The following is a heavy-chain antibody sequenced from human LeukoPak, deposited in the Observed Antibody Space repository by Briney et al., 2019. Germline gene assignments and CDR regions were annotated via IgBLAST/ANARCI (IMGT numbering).Heavy chain of an antibody. D-gene: IGHD3-22*01. CDR1: GFTVSSNY. V-gene: IGHV3-53*04. Sequence: GGSLRLSCAASGFTVSSNYMSWVRQAPGKGLEWVSVIYSGGSTYYADSVKGRFTISRHNSKNTLYLQMGSPRAEDMAVYYCARNRGDYYDSSGYSDYWGQGTLVTVSS. J-gene: IGHJ4*02. CDR2: IYSGGST. CDR3: ARNRGDYYDSSGYSDY.